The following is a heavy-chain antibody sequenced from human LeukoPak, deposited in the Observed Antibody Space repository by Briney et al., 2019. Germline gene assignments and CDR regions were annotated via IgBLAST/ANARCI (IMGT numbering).Heavy chain of an antibody. Sequence: EASVKVSCKASGYTFTGYYMHWVRQAPGQGLEWMGWINPNSGGTNYAQKFQGRVTMTRDTSISTAYMELSRLRSDDTAVYYCARARLVSRLEDIVVVPAGRIDYWGQGTLVTVSS. V-gene: IGHV1-2*02. J-gene: IGHJ4*02. CDR3: ARARLVSRLEDIVVVPAGRIDY. CDR2: INPNSGGT. CDR1: GYTFTGYY. D-gene: IGHD2-2*01.